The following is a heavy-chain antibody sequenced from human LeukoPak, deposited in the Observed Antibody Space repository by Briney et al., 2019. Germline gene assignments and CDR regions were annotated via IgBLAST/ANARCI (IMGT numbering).Heavy chain of an antibody. CDR2: IREDGSEQ. CDR1: GGSISSGGYY. J-gene: IGHJ4*02. V-gene: IGHV3-7*01. Sequence: ETLSLTCTVSGGSISSGGYYWSWIRQAPGKGLEWVANIREDGSEQFYVDSVKGRFIISRDNTKKSLYLQMNSLRGEDTAVYYCASNHNYRFDFWGQGTLVTVSS. D-gene: IGHD3-10*01. CDR3: ASNHNYRFDF.